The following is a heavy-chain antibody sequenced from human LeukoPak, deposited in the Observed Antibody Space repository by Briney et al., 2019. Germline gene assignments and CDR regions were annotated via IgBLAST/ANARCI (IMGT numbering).Heavy chain of an antibody. D-gene: IGHD6-6*01. J-gene: IGHJ4*02. Sequence: ASVKVSCKASGGTFSSYAISWVRQAPGQGLEWMGGIIPIFGTANYAQKFQGRVTITADESTSTAYMELSSLRSEDTAVYYCTRGRLGEQLVPFDYWGQGTLVTVSS. CDR2: IIPIFGTA. CDR3: TRGRLGEQLVPFDY. CDR1: GGTFSSYA. V-gene: IGHV1-69*13.